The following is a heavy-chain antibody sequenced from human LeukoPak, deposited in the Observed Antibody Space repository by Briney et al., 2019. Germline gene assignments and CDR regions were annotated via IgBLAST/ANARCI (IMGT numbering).Heavy chain of an antibody. D-gene: IGHD3-10*01. J-gene: IGHJ5*02. CDR1: GGTFSSYA. CDR2: IIPILGIA. V-gene: IGHV1-69*04. CDR3: ARGSSPGITMVRGVRTP. Sequence: ASVKVSCKASGGTFSSYAISWVRQALGQGLEWMGRIIPILGIANYAQKFQGRVTITADKSTSTAYMELSSLRSEDTAVYYCARGSSPGITMVRGVRTPWGQGTLVTVSS.